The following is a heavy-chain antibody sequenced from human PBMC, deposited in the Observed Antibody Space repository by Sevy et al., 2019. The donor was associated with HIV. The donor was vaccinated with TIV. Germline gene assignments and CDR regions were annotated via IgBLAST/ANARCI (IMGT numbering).Heavy chain of an antibody. CDR2: ISGSGGST. D-gene: IGHD3-3*01. J-gene: IGHJ4*02. CDR1: GFTFSSYA. V-gene: IGHV3-23*01. Sequence: GGSLRLSCAASGFTFSSYAMSWVRQAPGKGLEWVSAISGSGGSTYYADSVKGRFTISRDNSKNTLYLQMNSLRAEDTVVYYCAKVSNFGVVIKAYYFDYWGQGTLVTVSS. CDR3: AKVSNFGVVIKAYYFDY.